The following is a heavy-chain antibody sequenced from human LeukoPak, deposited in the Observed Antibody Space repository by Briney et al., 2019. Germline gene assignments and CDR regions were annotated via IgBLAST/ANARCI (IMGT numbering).Heavy chain of an antibody. CDR3: ARVHIVVVTAIPASDAFDI. D-gene: IGHD2-21*02. V-gene: IGHV3-48*04. CDR2: ITSSGSTS. CDR1: GFTFSSYR. Sequence: GRSLRLSCAASGFTFSSYRMNWVRQAPGKGLEWVSYITSSGSTSHYADSVKGRFTISRDNAKNSLYLQMNSLRVEDTAVYYCARVHIVVVTAIPASDAFDIWGQGTMVTVSS. J-gene: IGHJ3*02.